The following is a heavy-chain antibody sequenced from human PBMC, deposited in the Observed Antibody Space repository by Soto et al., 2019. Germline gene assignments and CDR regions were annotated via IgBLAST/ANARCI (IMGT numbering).Heavy chain of an antibody. Sequence: GESLKISCRSSGYNFSGYWIAWVRPIPGKGLELMGIIYPSDSDTRYRPSCQGQVTISADKSISSAYLQWSSLRASDTAMYYCARGGVSTRTFDYWGQGTPVTVSS. CDR1: GYNFSGYW. J-gene: IGHJ4*02. V-gene: IGHV5-51*01. CDR2: IYPSDSDT. D-gene: IGHD3-3*01. CDR3: ARGGVSTRTFDY.